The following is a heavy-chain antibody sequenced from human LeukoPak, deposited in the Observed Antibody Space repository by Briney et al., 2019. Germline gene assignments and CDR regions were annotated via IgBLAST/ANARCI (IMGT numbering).Heavy chain of an antibody. V-gene: IGHV4-59*01. Sequence: SETLSLTCTVTGGSISSYYWSWIRQPPGKGLEWIGYIYYSGTTNYNPSLKSRVTISVDTSKNQFSLKLSSVTAADTAVYYCTRGGGSAYRYNWFDHWGQGTLVTVSS. CDR1: GGSISSYY. CDR2: IYYSGTT. CDR3: TRGGGSAYRYNWFDH. D-gene: IGHD3-10*01. J-gene: IGHJ5*02.